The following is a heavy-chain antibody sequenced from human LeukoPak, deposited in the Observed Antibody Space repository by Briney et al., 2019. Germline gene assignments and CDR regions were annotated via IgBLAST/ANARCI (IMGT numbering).Heavy chain of an antibody. V-gene: IGHV1-2*02. D-gene: IGHD3-22*01. CDR2: INPNSGGT. CDR1: GYTFIGYY. Sequence: GASVKVSCKASGYTFIGYYMNWVRQAPGQGLEWMGWINPNSGGTNYAQKFQGRVTMTTDTSTSTAYMELRSLRSDDTAVYYCAREGLPYYYDSSGYDYWGQGTLVTVSS. J-gene: IGHJ4*02. CDR3: AREGLPYYYDSSGYDY.